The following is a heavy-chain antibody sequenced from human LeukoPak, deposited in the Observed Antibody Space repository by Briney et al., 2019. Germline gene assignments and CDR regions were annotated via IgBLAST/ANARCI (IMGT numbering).Heavy chain of an antibody. CDR3: ARDRPEERWPQTTNRYYYYGMDV. CDR2: ISAYNGNT. CDR1: GYTFTSYG. J-gene: IGHJ6*02. Sequence: GASVTVSCKASGYTFTSYGISWVRQAPGQGLEWMGWISAYNGNTNYAQKLQGRVTMTTDTSTSTAYMELRSLRSDDTALYYFARDRPEERWPQTTNRYYYYGMDVWGQGTTVTVSS. V-gene: IGHV1-18*01. D-gene: IGHD5-24*01.